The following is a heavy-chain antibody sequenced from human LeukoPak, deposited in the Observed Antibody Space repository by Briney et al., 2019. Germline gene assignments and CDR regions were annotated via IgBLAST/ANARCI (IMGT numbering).Heavy chain of an antibody. CDR3: ARRADYGGNLRFFDI. V-gene: IGHV4-59*08. D-gene: IGHD4-23*01. CDR1: GGSISSYY. Sequence: SETLSLTCTVSGGSISSYYWSWIRQPPGKGLEWIGYIYYSGSTNYNPSLKSRVTISVDTSKNQSSLKLSSVTAADTAVYYCARRADYGGNLRFFDIWGQGTMVTVSS. J-gene: IGHJ3*02. CDR2: IYYSGST.